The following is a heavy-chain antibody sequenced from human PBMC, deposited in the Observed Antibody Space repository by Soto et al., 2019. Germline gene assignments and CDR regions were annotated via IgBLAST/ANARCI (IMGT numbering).Heavy chain of an antibody. CDR2: INHSGGT. V-gene: IGHV4-34*01. J-gene: IGHJ6*01. CDR3: AREGVGVHYYYYGMDV. CDR1: GGSFSGYY. D-gene: IGHD1-26*01. Sequence: SETLSLTCAVYGGSFSGYYWSWIRQPPGKGLEWIGEINHSGGTNYNPSLKSRVTISVDTSKNQFSLKLSSVTAADTAVYYCAREGVGVHYYYYGMDVRGQGTTVTVSS.